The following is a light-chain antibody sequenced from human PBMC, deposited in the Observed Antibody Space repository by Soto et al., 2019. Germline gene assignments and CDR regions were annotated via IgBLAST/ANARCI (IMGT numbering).Light chain of an antibody. CDR2: AAS. V-gene: IGKV1-39*01. CDR1: QTISSF. CDR3: QQSYSTPIT. Sequence: DIQMTQSPSSLSASVGDRVTITCRASQTISSFLNWYQQKPGKAPNLLIYAASSLQRGVPSRFSGSGSGTDFTLSISSLQPEDCATYYCQQSYSTPITFGQGTRLEIK. J-gene: IGKJ5*01.